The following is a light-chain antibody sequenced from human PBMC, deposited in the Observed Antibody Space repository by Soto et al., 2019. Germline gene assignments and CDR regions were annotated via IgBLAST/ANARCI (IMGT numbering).Light chain of an antibody. Sequence: QSVLTQPPSVSGAPGQRVTISCTGSSSNLGADYDAHWYQQFPGTAPKLLMYANTNRPSGVPDRFSASKSGTSASLAITGLQPEDEADYYCLAYDSRLSGYVFGTGTKLTVL. V-gene: IGLV1-40*01. CDR3: LAYDSRLSGYV. CDR2: ANT. CDR1: SSNLGADYD. J-gene: IGLJ1*01.